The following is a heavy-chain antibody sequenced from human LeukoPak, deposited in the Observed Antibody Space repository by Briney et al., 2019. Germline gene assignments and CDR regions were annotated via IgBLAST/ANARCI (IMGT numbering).Heavy chain of an antibody. D-gene: IGHD3-10*01. CDR3: AKGYYYGSGSYRDYMDV. V-gene: IGHV3-9*01. CDR2: ISWNSGSI. J-gene: IGHJ6*03. CDR1: GFTFDDYA. Sequence: GGSLSLSCAASGFTFDDYAMHWLRQVPGKGLEWVSGISWNSGSIGYADSVKGQFTISRDNAKNPLYLQMNSLRAEDTALYYCAKGYYYGSGSYRDYMDVWGKGTTVTVSS.